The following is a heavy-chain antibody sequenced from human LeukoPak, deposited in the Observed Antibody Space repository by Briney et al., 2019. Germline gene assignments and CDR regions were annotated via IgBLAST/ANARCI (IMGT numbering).Heavy chain of an antibody. CDR1: GGSISSYF. Sequence: SETLSLTCSVSGGSISSYFWSWIRQPAGKGQEWIGLVYSSGSTKYNPSLKNRVTMSVDTSEKQFSLKLPSVTAADTAVYYCARGFGRLGSGDVFDIWGQGTMVTVSS. CDR3: ARGFGRLGSGDVFDI. V-gene: IGHV4-4*07. J-gene: IGHJ3*02. CDR2: VYSSGST. D-gene: IGHD6-19*01.